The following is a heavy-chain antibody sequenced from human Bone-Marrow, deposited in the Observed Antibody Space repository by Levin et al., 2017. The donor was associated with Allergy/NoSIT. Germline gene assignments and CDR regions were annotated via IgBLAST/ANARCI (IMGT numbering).Heavy chain of an antibody. Sequence: KISCKASGGTFSSYAISWVRQAPGQGLEWMGGIIPIFGTANYAQKFQGRVTITADKSTSTAYMELSSLRSEDTAVYYCARVSIVGATRWFDPWGQGTLVTVSS. V-gene: IGHV1-69*06. CDR1: GGTFSSYA. D-gene: IGHD1-26*01. CDR3: ARVSIVGATRWFDP. J-gene: IGHJ5*02. CDR2: IIPIFGTA.